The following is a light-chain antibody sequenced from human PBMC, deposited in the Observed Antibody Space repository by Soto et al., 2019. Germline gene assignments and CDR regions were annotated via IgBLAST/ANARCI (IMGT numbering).Light chain of an antibody. CDR2: LGS. J-gene: IGKJ1*01. CDR3: VQALQSPPWT. V-gene: IGKV2-28*01. CDR1: PSLLHSNGYNY. Sequence: DIVVTQSPLALPVTPGETASISCRSSPSLLHSNGYNYLDWYLQKPGQSPQLLIYLGSNRASGVPDRFSGSGSGTDFTLKISRVEVEDVGVYYCVQALQSPPWTFGQGTKVEIK.